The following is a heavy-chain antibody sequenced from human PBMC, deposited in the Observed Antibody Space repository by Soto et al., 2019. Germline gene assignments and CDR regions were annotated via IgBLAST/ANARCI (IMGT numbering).Heavy chain of an antibody. CDR2: IYPGDSDT. D-gene: IGHD3-22*01. CDR1: GYSFTSYW. CDR3: ARPPVNEYYYDSSAYYYVAYWFDP. V-gene: IGHV5-51*01. J-gene: IGHJ5*02. Sequence: PGESLKISCKGSGYSFTSYWIGWVRQMPGKGLEWMGIIYPGDSDTRYSPSFQGQVTISADKSISTAYLQWSSLKASDTAMYYCARPPVNEYYYDSSAYYYVAYWFDPWGQGNLVTVSS.